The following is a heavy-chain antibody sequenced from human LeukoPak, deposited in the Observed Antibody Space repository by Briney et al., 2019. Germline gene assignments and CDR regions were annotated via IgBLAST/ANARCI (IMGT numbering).Heavy chain of an antibody. Sequence: PGWSLRLSCAASGFTVSSSYMSWVRQAPGRGLEWVSVIYTGGSTYYADSVKGRFTISRDNSKNTLYLQMNSLRAEDTAVYYCARDNFDSSGSRAFDYWGQGTLVTVSS. CDR2: IYTGGST. V-gene: IGHV3-53*01. D-gene: IGHD3-22*01. J-gene: IGHJ4*02. CDR3: ARDNFDSSGSRAFDY. CDR1: GFTVSSSY.